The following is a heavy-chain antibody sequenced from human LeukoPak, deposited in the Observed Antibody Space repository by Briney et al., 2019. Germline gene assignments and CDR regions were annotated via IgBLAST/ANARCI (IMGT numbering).Heavy chain of an antibody. CDR1: GGSISSGSYY. J-gene: IGHJ4*02. CDR3: ARDLGTGTPGGY. CDR2: IYTSGST. D-gene: IGHD1-14*01. Sequence: SETLSLTCTVSGGSISSGSYYWSWIRQPAGKGLEWIGRIYTSGSTNYNPSLKSRVTISVDTSKNQFSLKLSSVTAADTAVYYCARDLGTGTPGGYWGQGTLVTVSS. V-gene: IGHV4-61*02.